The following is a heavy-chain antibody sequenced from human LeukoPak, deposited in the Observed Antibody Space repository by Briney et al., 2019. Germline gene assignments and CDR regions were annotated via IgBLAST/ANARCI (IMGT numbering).Heavy chain of an antibody. J-gene: IGHJ3*02. CDR3: ARAQVVISGDAFDI. CDR1: GGSISSGDYY. Sequence: PSQTLSLTCTVSGGSISSGDYYWSWIRQPPGKGLEWIGYIYYSGSTYYNPSLKSRVTLSVDTSKNQFSLKLSSVTAADTAVYYCARAQVVISGDAFDIWGQGTMVTVSS. CDR2: IYYSGST. V-gene: IGHV4-30-4*01. D-gene: IGHD3-22*01.